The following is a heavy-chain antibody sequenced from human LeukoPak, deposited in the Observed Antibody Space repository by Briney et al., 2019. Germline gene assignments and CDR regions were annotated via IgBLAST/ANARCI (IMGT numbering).Heavy chain of an antibody. Sequence: GGSLRLSCAASGFTFSNAWMSWVRQAPGKGLEWVGRIKSKTDGGTTDYAAPVKGRFTISRDDSKNTLYLQMNSLRAEDTAVYYCAKDPLGYCSSTSCYTGGGSDYWGQGTLVTVSS. CDR1: GFTFSNAW. J-gene: IGHJ4*02. CDR2: IKSKTDGGTT. D-gene: IGHD2-2*02. V-gene: IGHV3-15*01. CDR3: AKDPLGYCSSTSCYTGGGSDY.